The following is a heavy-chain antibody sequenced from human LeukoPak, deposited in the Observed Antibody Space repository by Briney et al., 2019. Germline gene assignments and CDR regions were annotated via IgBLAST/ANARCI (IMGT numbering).Heavy chain of an antibody. CDR1: GGSISSYY. CDR2: VYYSGST. J-gene: IGHJ5*02. D-gene: IGHD4-17*01. CDR3: ANGGDYGSINWFDP. Sequence: SETLSLTCTVSGGSISSYYWSWIRQPPGKGLEWIGYVYYSGSTNYNPSLNSRVTISIDTSKDQFSLRLSSVTAADTAVYYCANGGDYGSINWFDPWGQGTLVTVSS. V-gene: IGHV4-59*01.